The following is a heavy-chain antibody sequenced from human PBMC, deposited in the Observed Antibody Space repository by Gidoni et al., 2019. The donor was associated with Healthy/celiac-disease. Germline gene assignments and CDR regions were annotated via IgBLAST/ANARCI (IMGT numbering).Heavy chain of an antibody. D-gene: IGHD2-2*02. CDR1: GFTFSRYW. J-gene: IGHJ3*02. CDR3: ARGGYCSSTSCYRGSDAFDI. V-gene: IGHV3-74*01. CDR2: INSDGSST. Sequence: EVQLVESGGGLVQPGGSLRLSCAASGFTFSRYWMHWVRQAPGKGLVWVSRINSDGSSTSYADSVKGRFTISRDNAKNTLYLQMNSLRAEDTAVYYCARGGYCSSTSCYRGSDAFDIWGQGTMVTVSS.